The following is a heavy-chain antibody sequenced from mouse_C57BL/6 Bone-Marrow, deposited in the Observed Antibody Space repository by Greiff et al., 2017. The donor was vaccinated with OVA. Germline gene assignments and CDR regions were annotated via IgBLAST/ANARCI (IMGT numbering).Heavy chain of an antibody. CDR2: IDPSDSYT. J-gene: IGHJ3*01. Sequence: QVQLQQPGAELVKPGASVKLSCKASGYTFTSYWMQWVKQRPGQGLEWIGEIDPSDSYTNYNQTFKGKATLTVDKSSSTAYMQISSLTSEDSAVYDCASSIVYDGPYVGFAYWGQGTLVTVSA. V-gene: IGHV1-50*01. CDR3: ASSIVYDGPYVGFAY. CDR1: GYTFTSYW. D-gene: IGHD2-3*01.